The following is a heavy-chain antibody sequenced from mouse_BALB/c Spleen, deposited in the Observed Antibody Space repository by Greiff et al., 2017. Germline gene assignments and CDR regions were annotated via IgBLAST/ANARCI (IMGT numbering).Heavy chain of an antibody. Sequence: VQLVESGGGLVKPGGSLKLSCAASGFTFSSYAMSWVRQTPEKRLEWVASISSGGSTYYPDSVKGRFTISRDNARNILYLQMSSLRSEDTAMYYCARGVDYGYDYYFDYWGQGTTLTVSS. CDR3: ARGVDYGYDYYFDY. CDR2: ISSGGST. D-gene: IGHD1-2*01. V-gene: IGHV5-6-5*01. J-gene: IGHJ2*01. CDR1: GFTFSSYA.